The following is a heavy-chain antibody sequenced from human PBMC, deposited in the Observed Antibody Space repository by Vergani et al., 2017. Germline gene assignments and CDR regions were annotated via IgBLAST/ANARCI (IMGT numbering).Heavy chain of an antibody. CDR2: IYHSGST. V-gene: IGHV4-4*02. Sequence: QVQLQESGPGLVKPSGTLSLTCAVSGGSISSSNWWSWVRQPPGKGLEWIGKIYHSGSTNYNPSLKSRVTISVDKSKNQFSLKLSSVTAADTAVYYGAREMVGISAYGDYTWFDPWGQGTLVTVSS. CDR1: GGSISSSNW. J-gene: IGHJ5*02. CDR3: AREMVGISAYGDYTWFDP. D-gene: IGHD4-17*01.